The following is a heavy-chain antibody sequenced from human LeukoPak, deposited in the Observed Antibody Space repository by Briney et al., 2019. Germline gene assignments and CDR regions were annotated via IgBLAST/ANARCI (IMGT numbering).Heavy chain of an antibody. J-gene: IGHJ4*02. V-gene: IGHV1-18*01. CDR3: AREEIVVVPRGYYFDY. CDR1: GYTFTSYG. D-gene: IGHD3-22*01. CDR2: ISAYNGNT. Sequence: ASVKVSCKASGYTFTSYGISWVRQAPGQGLEWMGRISAYNGNTNYAQKLQGRVTMTTDTSTSTAYMELRSLRSDDTAVYYCAREEIVVVPRGYYFDYWGQGTLVTVSS.